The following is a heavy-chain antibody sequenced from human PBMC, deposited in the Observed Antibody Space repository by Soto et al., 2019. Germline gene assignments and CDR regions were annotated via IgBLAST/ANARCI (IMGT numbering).Heavy chain of an antibody. CDR2: VSSSGNT. D-gene: IGHD3-9*01. CDR3: AKADYEILTGSYAMDV. J-gene: IGHJ6*02. V-gene: IGHV4-4*07. CDR1: GDSLGNYY. Sequence: QVQLQESGPGLVKPSETLSLTCTVSGDSLGNYYWFWIRQPVGKGLEWIGRVSSSGNTNANPTLNRRATIAIEPAKNQFPPRPRSLTPADQAVYYFAKADYEILTGSYAMDVWGQGTTVTVSS.